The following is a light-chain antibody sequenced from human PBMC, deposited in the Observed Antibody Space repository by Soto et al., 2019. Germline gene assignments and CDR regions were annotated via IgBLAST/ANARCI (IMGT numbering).Light chain of an antibody. Sequence: EIVMTQSPATLSLSPGERATLSCRASQPVSSSYISWYQKKPGQAPRLLIYGASTRATGIPARFSGSGSGTDFTLSVSSLQSEHFAVYFCHQDYNLPTFGQGTKLEIK. CDR1: QPVSSSY. CDR2: GAS. V-gene: IGKV3D-7*01. J-gene: IGKJ2*01. CDR3: HQDYNLPT.